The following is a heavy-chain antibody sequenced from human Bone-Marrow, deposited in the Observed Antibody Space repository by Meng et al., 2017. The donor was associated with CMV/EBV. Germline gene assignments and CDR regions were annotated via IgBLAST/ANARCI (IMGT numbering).Heavy chain of an antibody. D-gene: IGHD2-2*01. Sequence: GGSLRLSCAASGFTFSSYWMSWVRQAPGKGLEWVANIKQDGSEKYYVDSVKGRFTISRDNAKNSLYLQMNSLRAEDTAVYYCARDCSSTSCSFGDYGMDVWGQGTTVTVSS. CDR2: IKQDGSEK. CDR3: ARDCSSTSCSFGDYGMDV. CDR1: GFTFSSYW. J-gene: IGHJ6*02. V-gene: IGHV3-7*01.